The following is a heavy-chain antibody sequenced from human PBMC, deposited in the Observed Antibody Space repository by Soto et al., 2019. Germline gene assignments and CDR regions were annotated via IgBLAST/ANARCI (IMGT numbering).Heavy chain of an antibody. CDR1: GFTFSSYS. CDR2: ISSSSSYI. Sequence: EVQLVESGGGLVKPRGSLRLSCAASGFTFSSYSMHWVRQAPGKGLEWVSSISSSSSYIYYADSVKGRFTISRDNAKNSLYRPMNSLRAEDTAVYYCARDPIAVAGVFDYWGQGTLVTVSS. D-gene: IGHD6-19*01. V-gene: IGHV3-21*01. J-gene: IGHJ4*02. CDR3: ARDPIAVAGVFDY.